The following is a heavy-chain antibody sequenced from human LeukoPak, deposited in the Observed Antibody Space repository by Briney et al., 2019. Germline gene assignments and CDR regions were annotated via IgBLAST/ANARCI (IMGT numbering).Heavy chain of an antibody. CDR3: AREIVPGGQYYYGMDV. Sequence: SVKVSCKASGGTFSSYAISWVRQAPGQGLEWMGGIIPIFGTANYAQKFQGRVTITADESTSTTYMELSSLRSEDTAVYYCAREIVPGGQYYYGMDVWGQGTTVTVSS. V-gene: IGHV1-69*13. D-gene: IGHD3-22*01. CDR2: IIPIFGTA. CDR1: GGTFSSYA. J-gene: IGHJ6*02.